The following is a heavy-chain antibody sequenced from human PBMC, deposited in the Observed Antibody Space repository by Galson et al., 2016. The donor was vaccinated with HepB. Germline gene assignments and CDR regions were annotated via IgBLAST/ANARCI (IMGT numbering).Heavy chain of an antibody. Sequence: SVKVSCKVSGGSFSSYAITWLRQAPGQGLEWMGKIIPILGTSDYAQNFQGRVSMTADVSTNTAYMEVRSLTSDDTAVYYCARPDDFLGYYFDFWGRGTLVTVSS. CDR2: IIPILGTS. CDR3: ARPDDFLGYYFDF. D-gene: IGHD3/OR15-3a*01. J-gene: IGHJ4*02. V-gene: IGHV1-69*11. CDR1: GGSFSSYA.